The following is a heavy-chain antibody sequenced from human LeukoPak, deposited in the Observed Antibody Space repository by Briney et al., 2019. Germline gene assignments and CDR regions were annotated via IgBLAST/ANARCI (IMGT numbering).Heavy chain of an antibody. J-gene: IGHJ4*02. CDR2: INGDGSST. Sequence: RGAPRLSRAASGCTFSVDWMHWVRPAPGEGRVWVSRINGDGSSTTYADSVKGRFTISRDNSKNTLYLQMNSLRAEDTAVYYCAKDPPYYYDSSGYPPDYWGQGTLVTVSS. CDR3: AKDPPYYYDSSGYPPDY. D-gene: IGHD3-22*01. V-gene: IGHV3-74*01. CDR1: GCTFSVDW.